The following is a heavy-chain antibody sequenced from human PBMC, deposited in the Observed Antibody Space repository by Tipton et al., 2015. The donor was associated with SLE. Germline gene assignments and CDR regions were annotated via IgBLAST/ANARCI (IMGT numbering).Heavy chain of an antibody. CDR1: GGSISSHY. V-gene: IGHV4-59*11. CDR2: VYYSGNT. CDR3: ARDTSYRLDY. J-gene: IGHJ4*02. D-gene: IGHD3-16*02. Sequence: TLSLTCTVSGGSISSHYWSWIRQPPGKGLEWIGYVYYSGNTYYNPSLKSRVTLSVDTSKKQISLRLTSVTAADTAVYYCARDTSYRLDYWGQGTLVTVSS.